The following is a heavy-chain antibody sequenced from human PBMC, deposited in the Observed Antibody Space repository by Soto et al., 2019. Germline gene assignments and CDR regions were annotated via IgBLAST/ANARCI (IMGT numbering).Heavy chain of an antibody. J-gene: IGHJ5*02. CDR1: GGSISSGDYY. D-gene: IGHD6-13*01. CDR3: ASERPDGSRLDP. Sequence: QVQLQESGPGLVKPSQTLSLTCTVSGGSISSGDYYWSWIRQPPGKGLEWIGYIYYSGSTYYNPSLKSPVTMSVDPSRNQSSLKLSSVTAADTAVYYCASERPDGSRLDPWGQGTLVTVSS. CDR2: IYYSGST. V-gene: IGHV4-30-4*01.